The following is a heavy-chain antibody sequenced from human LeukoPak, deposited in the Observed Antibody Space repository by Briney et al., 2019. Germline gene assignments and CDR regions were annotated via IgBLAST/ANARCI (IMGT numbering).Heavy chain of an antibody. CDR2: IYYSGST. CDR3: ARALTTYYDFWSGYSSSGPDAFDI. V-gene: IGHV4-61*08. J-gene: IGHJ3*02. CDR1: GGSISSGGYY. Sequence: SETLSLTCTVSGGSISSGGYYWSWIRQPPGKGLEWIGYIYYSGSTNYNPSLKSRVTIPVDTSKNQFSLKLSSVTAADTAVYYCARALTTYYDFWSGYSSSGPDAFDIWGQGTMVTVSS. D-gene: IGHD3-3*01.